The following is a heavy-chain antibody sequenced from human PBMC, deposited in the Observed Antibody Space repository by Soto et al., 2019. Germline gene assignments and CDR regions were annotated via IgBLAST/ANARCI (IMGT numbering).Heavy chain of an antibody. V-gene: IGHV1-69*13. J-gene: IGHJ4*02. CDR2: IIPIFGTA. Sequence: SVKVSCKASGGTFSSYAISWVRQAPGQGLEWMGGIIPIFGTANYAQKFQGRVTITADESTSTAYMELSSLRSEDTAVYYCARDSVYYDSSGYYPYYFDYWGQGTRVTVSS. CDR1: GGTFSSYA. D-gene: IGHD3-22*01. CDR3: ARDSVYYDSSGYYPYYFDY.